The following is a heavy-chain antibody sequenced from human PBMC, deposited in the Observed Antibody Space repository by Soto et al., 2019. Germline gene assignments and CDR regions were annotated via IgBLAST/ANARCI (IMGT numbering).Heavy chain of an antibody. CDR1: GFNFRDSA. CDR3: TRPRGGSNWFDP. J-gene: IGHJ5*02. Sequence: EVQLVQSGGGLVQPGGSLKLSCEASGFNFRDSAMHWVRQASGKGLEWVGRIRSKANTYATAYAASVEGRFTISRDDSKNMAYLQMNSLRTEDTAVYYCTRPRGGSNWFDPWGQGTLVTVSS. D-gene: IGHD6-25*01. V-gene: IGHV3-73*01. CDR2: IRSKANTYAT.